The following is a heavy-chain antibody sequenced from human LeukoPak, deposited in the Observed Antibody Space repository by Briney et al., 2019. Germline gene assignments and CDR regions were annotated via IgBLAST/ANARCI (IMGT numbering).Heavy chain of an antibody. CDR1: GFTFDDYA. D-gene: IGHD5-18*01. Sequence: GGSLRLSCAASGFTFDDYAMHWVRQAPGKGLEWVSGISWNSGSIGYADSVKGRFTISRDNAKNSLYLQMNSLRAEDMALYYCAKGRGYSYPTGYFDYWGQGTLVTVSS. CDR3: AKGRGYSYPTGYFDY. J-gene: IGHJ4*02. V-gene: IGHV3-9*03. CDR2: ISWNSGSI.